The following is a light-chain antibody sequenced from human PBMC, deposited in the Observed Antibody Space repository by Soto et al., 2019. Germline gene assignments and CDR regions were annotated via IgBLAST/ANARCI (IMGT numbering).Light chain of an antibody. CDR1: QSVSSN. CDR3: QQYNNWLGT. V-gene: IGKV3-15*01. CDR2: GAS. J-gene: IGKJ3*01. Sequence: EIVITQSPATLSVSPGERATLYCRASQSVSSNLAWYQQKPGQAPRLLIYGASTRATGFPARFSGSGSGTQFTLTVSSLQSEDFAVYCCQQYNNWLGTFGPGTKVDLK.